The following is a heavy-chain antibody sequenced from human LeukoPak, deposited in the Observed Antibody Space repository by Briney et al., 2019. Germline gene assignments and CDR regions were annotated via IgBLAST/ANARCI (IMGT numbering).Heavy chain of an antibody. V-gene: IGHV1-2*02. D-gene: IGHD1-26*01. J-gene: IGHJ4*02. CDR3: ARDPPEYSGSYYGPTYYFDY. CDR1: GYTFTGYY. CDR2: INPNSGDT. Sequence: ASVKVSCKASGYTFTGYYMHWVRQAPGQGLEWMGWINPNSGDTNYAQKFQGRVTMTRDTSISTAYMELSRLRSDDTAVYYCARDPPEYSGSYYGPTYYFDYWGQGTLVTVSS.